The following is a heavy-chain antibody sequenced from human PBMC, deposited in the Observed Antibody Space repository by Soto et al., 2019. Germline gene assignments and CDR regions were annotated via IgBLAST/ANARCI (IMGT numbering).Heavy chain of an antibody. CDR3: ARDRGRAYDFDL. CDR2: MYYSGSGGT. J-gene: IGHJ4*02. V-gene: IGHV4-59*01. D-gene: IGHD5-12*01. CDR1: GGTIISYY. Sequence: SETLSLTCTVSGGTIISYYWSWIRQPPGKGLEWIGYMYYSGSGGTNYNPSLKSRVTISVDTSKNQFSLKLSSVTAADTAVYYCARDRGRAYDFDLWGQGALVTVSS.